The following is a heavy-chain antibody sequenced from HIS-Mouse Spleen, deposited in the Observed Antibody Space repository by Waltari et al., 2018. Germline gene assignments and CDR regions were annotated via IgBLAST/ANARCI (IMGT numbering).Heavy chain of an antibody. CDR3: AREIPYSSSWYDWYFDL. CDR1: GCSIRSSSYY. Sequence: QLQLQESGPGLVKASETLSLTCTVSGCSIRSSSYYWGRIRQPPGKGLEWIGSIYYSGSTYYNPSLKSRVTISVDTSKNQFSLKLSSVTAADTAVYYCAREIPYSSSWYDWYFDLWGRGTLVTVSS. J-gene: IGHJ2*01. D-gene: IGHD6-13*01. CDR2: IYYSGST. V-gene: IGHV4-39*07.